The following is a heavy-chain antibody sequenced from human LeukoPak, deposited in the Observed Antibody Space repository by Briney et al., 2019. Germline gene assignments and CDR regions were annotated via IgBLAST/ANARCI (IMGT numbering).Heavy chain of an antibody. CDR2: IYYSGTT. CDR1: GGSISTYY. J-gene: IGHJ3*02. CDR3: ARTFGAADAFDI. V-gene: IGHV4-59*12. D-gene: IGHD3-16*01. Sequence: SETLSLTCTVSGGSISTYYWNWIRQPPGKGLEWIGYIYYSGTTNYNPSLKSRVSMSVDTSKNQFSLKLSSVTAADTAVYYCARTFGAADAFDIWGQGTMVTVSS.